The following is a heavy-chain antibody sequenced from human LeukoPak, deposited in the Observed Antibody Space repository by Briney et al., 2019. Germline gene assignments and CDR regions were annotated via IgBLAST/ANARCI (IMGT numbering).Heavy chain of an antibody. CDR1: GGSISSYY. D-gene: IGHD1-26*01. V-gene: IGHV4-59*01. Sequence: SETLSLTCTVSGGSISSYYWSWIRQPPGKGLEWIGYIYYSGSTNYNPSLKSRVTISVDTSKNQFSLKLSSVTAADTAVYYCTRDPLGRYYYYYMDVWGKGTTVTISS. CDR2: IYYSGST. J-gene: IGHJ6*03. CDR3: TRDPLGRYYYYYMDV.